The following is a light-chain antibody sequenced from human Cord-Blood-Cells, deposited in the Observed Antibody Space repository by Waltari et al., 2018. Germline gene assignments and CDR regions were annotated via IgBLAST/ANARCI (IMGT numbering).Light chain of an antibody. Sequence: DIQMTQSPSSLSASVGDRVTTTCRASQSISSYLNWYQQKPGKAPKLLIYAASSLQSGVPSRFSGSGSGTDFTLTISSLQPEDFATYYCQQSYSTPPWTFGQGTKLEIK. V-gene: IGKV1-39*01. CDR2: AAS. CDR3: QQSYSTPPWT. CDR1: QSISSY. J-gene: IGKJ2*01.